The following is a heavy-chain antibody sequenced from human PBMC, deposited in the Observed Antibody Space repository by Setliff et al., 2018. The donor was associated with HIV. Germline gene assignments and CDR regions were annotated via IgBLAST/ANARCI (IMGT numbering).Heavy chain of an antibody. V-gene: IGHV1-69*10. CDR2: TNPQSDIA. D-gene: IGHD3-22*01. CDR3: VRVGPWYYARSGYLASWDY. J-gene: IGHJ4*02. CDR1: GFTFNHYA. Sequence: ASVKVSCKASGFTFNHYALSWVRQAPGQRPERMGGTNPQSDIANYAQRFQGRVTITADHSTTTTYMELTSLRADDTAVYYCVRVGPWYYARSGYLASWDYWGQGTLVTVSS.